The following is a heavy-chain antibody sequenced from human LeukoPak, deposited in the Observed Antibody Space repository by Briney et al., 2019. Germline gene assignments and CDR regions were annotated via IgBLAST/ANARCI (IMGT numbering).Heavy chain of an antibody. J-gene: IGHJ4*02. D-gene: IGHD6-19*01. CDR1: GFTFDDYA. CDR2: ISWNSGSI. CDR3: AKDLSSGWYYFDY. V-gene: IGHV3-9*01. Sequence: PGRSLRLSCAASGFTFDDYAMHWVRQAPGKGLEWVSGISWNSGSIGYADSVKGRFTISRDNAKNSLYLQMNSLRAEDTALYYCAKDLSSGWYYFDYWGQRTLVTVSS.